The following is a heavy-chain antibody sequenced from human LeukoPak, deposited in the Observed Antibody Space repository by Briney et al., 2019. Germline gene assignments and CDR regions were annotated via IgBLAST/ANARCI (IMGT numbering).Heavy chain of an antibody. J-gene: IGHJ4*02. V-gene: IGHV3-30*02. CDR2: IWYDGSNK. CDR3: AKRDRMYTSGSYYFDY. Sequence: GGSLRLSCAASGFTFSSYGMHWVRQAPGKGLEWVAVIWYDGSNKYYADPVKGRFTISRDNSKNTLYLQMNSLRAEDTAVYYCAKRDRMYTSGSYYFDYWGQGTLVTVSS. D-gene: IGHD6-19*01. CDR1: GFTFSSYG.